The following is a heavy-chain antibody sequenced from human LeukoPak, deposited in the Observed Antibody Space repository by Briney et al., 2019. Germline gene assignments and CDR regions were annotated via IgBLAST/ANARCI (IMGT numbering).Heavy chain of an antibody. Sequence: GGSLRLSCAASGFTFSTYGMHWVRQAPGKGLEWVAVISYDGSNKYYADSVKGRFTISRDNSKNTLYLQMNSLRAEDTAVYYCAKDFGRLQWLLYYFDYWGQGTLVTVSS. J-gene: IGHJ4*02. CDR3: AKDFGRLQWLLYYFDY. CDR2: ISYDGSNK. CDR1: GFTFSTYG. V-gene: IGHV3-30*18. D-gene: IGHD6-19*01.